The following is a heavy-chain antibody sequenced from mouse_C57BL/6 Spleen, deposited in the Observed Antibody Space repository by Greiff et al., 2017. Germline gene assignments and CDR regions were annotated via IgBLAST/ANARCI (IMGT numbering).Heavy chain of an antibody. Sequence: QVHVKQSGAELVKPGASVKLSCKASGYTFTEYTIHWVKQRSGQGLEWIGWFYPGSGSIKYNEKFKDKARLTADKSSSTVYMELSRVTSEDSAVYFCARGYYSNYFDDWGQGTTLTVSS. CDR3: ARGYYSNYFDD. CDR1: GYTFTEYT. D-gene: IGHD2-5*01. CDR2: FYPGSGSI. J-gene: IGHJ2*01. V-gene: IGHV1-62-2*01.